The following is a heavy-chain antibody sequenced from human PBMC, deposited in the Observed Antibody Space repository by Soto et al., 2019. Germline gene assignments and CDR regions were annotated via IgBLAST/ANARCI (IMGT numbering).Heavy chain of an antibody. D-gene: IGHD3-10*01. CDR2: ISSSSTI. CDR1: GFTFSSYS. J-gene: IGHJ6*02. V-gene: IGHV3-48*02. Sequence: GGSLRLSCAASGFTFSSYSMNWVRQAPGKGLEWVSYISSSSTIYYADSVKGRFTISRDNAKNSLYLQMNSLRDEDTAVYYCARDKGDYYGWGSYPSGMAVWGQGPTVTVSS. CDR3: ARDKGDYYGWGSYPSGMAV.